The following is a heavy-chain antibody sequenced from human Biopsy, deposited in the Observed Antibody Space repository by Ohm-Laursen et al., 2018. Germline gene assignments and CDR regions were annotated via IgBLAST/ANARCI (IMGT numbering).Heavy chain of an antibody. D-gene: IGHD4-17*01. CDR1: GFTFSSYA. CDR2: ISGNSDII. CDR3: ALAAAQTVTHFDY. V-gene: IGHV3-23*01. Sequence: SLRLSCSAPGFTFSSYAMTWFRQAPGKGLEWVSTISGNSDIIYDTDSVKGRFTISRDNSKNTLYLQMNSLRADDTAVYYCALAAAQTVTHFDYWGQGTLVIVSS. J-gene: IGHJ4*02.